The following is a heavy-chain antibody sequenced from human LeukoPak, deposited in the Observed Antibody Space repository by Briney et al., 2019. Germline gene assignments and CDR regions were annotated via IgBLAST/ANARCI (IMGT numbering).Heavy chain of an antibody. J-gene: IGHJ4*02. CDR3: ARDIVNGDYVSAY. CDR1: GFTFSSYA. V-gene: IGHV3-23*01. Sequence: GGSLRLSCAASGFTFSSYAMSWVRQAPGKGLEWVSAISGSGGSTYYADSVKGRFTISRDNSKNTLYLQMNSLRADDTGVYYCARDIVNGDYVSAYWGQGTLVTVSS. D-gene: IGHD4-17*01. CDR2: ISGSGGST.